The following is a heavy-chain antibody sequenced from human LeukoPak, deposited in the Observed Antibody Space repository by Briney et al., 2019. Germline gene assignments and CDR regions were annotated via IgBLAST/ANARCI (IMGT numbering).Heavy chain of an antibody. J-gene: IGHJ4*02. D-gene: IGHD3-22*01. V-gene: IGHV1-69*05. CDR3: ARDLGTYYYDSSGYLGY. CDR1: GGTFSSYA. Sequence: ASVKVSCKASGGTFSSYAISWVRQAPGQGLEWMGGIIPIFGTANYAQKFQGRVTITTDESTSTAYMELSSLRSEDTAVYYCARDLGTYYYDSSGYLGYWGQGTLATVSS. CDR2: IIPIFGTA.